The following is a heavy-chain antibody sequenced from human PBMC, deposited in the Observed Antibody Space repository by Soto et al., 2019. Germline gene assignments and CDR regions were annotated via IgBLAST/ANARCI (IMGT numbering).Heavy chain of an antibody. D-gene: IGHD6-19*01. J-gene: IGHJ4*02. V-gene: IGHV1-69*02. CDR3: ARASSGWAHTTYYFDY. CDR2: IIPILGIA. Sequence: QVQLVQSGAEVKKPGSSVKVSCKASGGTFSSYTISWVRQAPGQGLEWMGRIIPILGIANYAQKFQGRVTITADKSTSTAYMELSSLRSEDTAVYYCARASSGWAHTTYYFDYWGQGTLVTVSS. CDR1: GGTFSSYT.